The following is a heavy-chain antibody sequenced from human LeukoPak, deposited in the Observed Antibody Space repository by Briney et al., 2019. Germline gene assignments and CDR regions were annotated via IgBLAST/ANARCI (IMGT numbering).Heavy chain of an antibody. Sequence: GGALRLSCAASGFIFSDYWMSGVRQAPGKGLEWVSAISGSGGSTYYADSAKGGFTIYRDNSKNTLYLQMNSLRAENTAVYYCAKDIRYSSSCLDYWGQGTLVTVSS. J-gene: IGHJ4*02. CDR1: GFIFSDYW. CDR3: AKDIRYSSSCLDY. D-gene: IGHD6-13*01. V-gene: IGHV3-23*01. CDR2: ISGSGGST.